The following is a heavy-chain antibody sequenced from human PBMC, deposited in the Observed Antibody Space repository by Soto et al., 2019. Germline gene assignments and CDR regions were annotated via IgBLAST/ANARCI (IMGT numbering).Heavy chain of an antibody. V-gene: IGHV3-23*01. Sequence: PGGSLRLSCAASGFTFSSYAMSWVRQAPGKGLEWVSAISGSGGSTYYADSVKGRFTISRDNSKNTLYLQMNSLRAEDTAVYYCAKEKVLRFLEWSPTDVWGQGTTVTVSS. CDR3: AKEKVLRFLEWSPTDV. D-gene: IGHD3-3*01. CDR1: GFTFSSYA. CDR2: ISGSGGST. J-gene: IGHJ6*02.